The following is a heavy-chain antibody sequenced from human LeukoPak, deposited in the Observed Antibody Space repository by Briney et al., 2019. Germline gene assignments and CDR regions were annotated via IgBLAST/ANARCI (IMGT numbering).Heavy chain of an antibody. CDR1: GFTFSSCG. CDR3: ARNQDYGVYNSVGAFDI. Sequence: GRSLRLSCAASGFTFSSCGMHWVRQAPGKGLEWVAVFWFDGSNKYYADSVKGRFTISRDNSKNTLYLQMNSLRAEDTAVYYCARNQDYGVYNSVGAFDIWGQGTMVTV. CDR2: FWFDGSNK. D-gene: IGHD4-17*01. V-gene: IGHV3-33*01. J-gene: IGHJ3*02.